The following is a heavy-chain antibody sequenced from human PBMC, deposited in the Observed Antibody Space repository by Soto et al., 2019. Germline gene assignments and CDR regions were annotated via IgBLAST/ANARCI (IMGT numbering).Heavy chain of an antibody. J-gene: IGHJ4*02. D-gene: IGHD6-13*01. V-gene: IGHV3-74*01. Sequence: EVQLVESGGGLVQPGGSLRLSCAASGFTISSYWMHWVRQAPGKGLVWVSRIKSDGSSTSYADSVKGRFTISRDNAKNTLYLQMNSLRAEDTAVYYCARVGRSWHDFDYWGQGTLVTVSS. CDR2: IKSDGSST. CDR1: GFTISSYW. CDR3: ARVGRSWHDFDY.